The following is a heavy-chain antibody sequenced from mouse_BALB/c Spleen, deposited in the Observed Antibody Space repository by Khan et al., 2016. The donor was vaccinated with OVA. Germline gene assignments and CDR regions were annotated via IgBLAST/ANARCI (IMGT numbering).Heavy chain of an antibody. Sequence: EVQLQQSGPELVKPGASMKISCKASGYSFTDYTMNWVKQSHGKNLEWIGLINSYNGGTSYNHKFKGKDKLTVDKSSSTAYMRLLILTSEDSAVYYCTRSGYGGFAYWGQGTLVTVSA. J-gene: IGHJ3*01. CDR1: GYSFTDYT. V-gene: IGHV1S135*01. D-gene: IGHD1-2*01. CDR2: INSYNGGT. CDR3: TRSGYGGFAY.